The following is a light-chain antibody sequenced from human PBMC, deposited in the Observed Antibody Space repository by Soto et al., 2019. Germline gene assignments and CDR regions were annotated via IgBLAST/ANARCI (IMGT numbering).Light chain of an antibody. CDR1: QAIISY. J-gene: IGKJ4*01. CDR3: QQLNSYPSLT. V-gene: IGKV1-9*01. CDR2: AAS. Sequence: DIQLTQSPSFLSASVGDRVTITCRSSQAIISYLAWYQQKPGKAPKLLIYAASTLQSGVPSRFSGSGSGTEFTLTISSLQPEDFATYYCQQLNSYPSLTFGGGTKVEIK.